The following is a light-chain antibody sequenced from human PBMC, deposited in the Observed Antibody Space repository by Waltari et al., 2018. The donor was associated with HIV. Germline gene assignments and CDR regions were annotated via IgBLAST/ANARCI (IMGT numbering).Light chain of an antibody. V-gene: IGLV2-14*01. Sequence: QSALTQPASVSGSPGQSITISCTGTSSDVGGYNYVPRYQQHPGKAPKLMIYEVSNRPSGVSNRFSGSKSGNTASLTISGLQAEDEADYYCSSYTSSSTRVFGTGTKVTVL. CDR3: SSYTSSSTRV. CDR1: SSDVGGYNY. J-gene: IGLJ1*01. CDR2: EVS.